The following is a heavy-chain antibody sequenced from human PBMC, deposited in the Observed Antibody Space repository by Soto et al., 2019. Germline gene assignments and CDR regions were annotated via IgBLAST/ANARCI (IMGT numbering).Heavy chain of an antibody. CDR1: GYAFINYA. V-gene: IGHV1-18*01. Sequence: QVQMVQSGAEVQKPGTSVKVSCKASGYAFINYAVTWVRQAPGEGLEWMGWISPSNDKSYYAQKFQDRVTMSTETSSNTAYMELLRLTSDDTAVYYCSREGGNTGTSDYWGQGNLVTVSA. D-gene: IGHD1-7*01. CDR2: ISPSNDKS. CDR3: SREGGNTGTSDY. J-gene: IGHJ4*02.